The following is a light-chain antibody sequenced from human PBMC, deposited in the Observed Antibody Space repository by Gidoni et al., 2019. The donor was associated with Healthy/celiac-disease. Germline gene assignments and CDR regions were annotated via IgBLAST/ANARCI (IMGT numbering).Light chain of an antibody. CDR3: SSYTSISTLVV. V-gene: IGLV2-14*01. CDR1: NSDDGGYNY. CDR2: DVS. Sequence: QSALTQPASVSGSPGQSITISCTGTNSDDGGYNYVARYQQHPGKAPKLIIYDVSNRPSGVSNRFSGSTSGNPASLTISGLQAEDEADYYCSSYTSISTLVVFGGGTKLTVL. J-gene: IGLJ2*01.